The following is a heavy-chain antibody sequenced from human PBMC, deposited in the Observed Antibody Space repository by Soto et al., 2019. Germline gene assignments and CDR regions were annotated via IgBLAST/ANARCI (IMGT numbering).Heavy chain of an antibody. J-gene: IGHJ6*03. CDR1: GGSISSYY. D-gene: IGHD3-3*01. CDR3: ARGVGRITIFGVVIIDATSLNYMDV. V-gene: IGHV4-59*01. Sequence: SETLSLTCTVSGGSISSYYWSWIRQPPGKGLEWIGYIYYSGSTNYNPSLKSRVTISVDTSKNQFSLKLSSVTAADTAVYYCARGVGRITIFGVVIIDATSLNYMDVWGKGTTVTVSS. CDR2: IYYSGST.